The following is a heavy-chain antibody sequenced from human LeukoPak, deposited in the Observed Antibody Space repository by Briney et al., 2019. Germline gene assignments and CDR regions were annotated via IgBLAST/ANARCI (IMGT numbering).Heavy chain of an antibody. CDR2: IYYSGST. CDR3: ARSDTAMETYYFDY. V-gene: IGHV4-59*01. CDR1: GGSISSYY. J-gene: IGHJ4*02. D-gene: IGHD5-18*01. Sequence: SETLSLTCTVSGGSISSYYWSWIRQPPGKGLEWIGYIYYSGSTNYNPSLKSRVTISVDTSKNQFSLKLSSATAADTAVYYCARSDTAMETYYFDYWGQGTLVTVSS.